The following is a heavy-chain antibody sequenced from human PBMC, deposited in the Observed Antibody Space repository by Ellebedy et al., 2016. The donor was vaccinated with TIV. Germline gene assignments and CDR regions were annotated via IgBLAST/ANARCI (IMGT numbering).Heavy chain of an antibody. CDR1: GGTFSSYA. Sequence: ASVKVSCKASGGTFSSYAISWVRQAPGQGLEWMGGIIPILGIANYAQKFQGRVTITADESTSTAYMELSSLRSEDTAVYYCAREDVRGVMSYWGQGTQVTVSS. CDR3: AREDVRGVMSY. CDR2: IIPILGIA. J-gene: IGHJ4*02. V-gene: IGHV1-69*10. D-gene: IGHD3-10*01.